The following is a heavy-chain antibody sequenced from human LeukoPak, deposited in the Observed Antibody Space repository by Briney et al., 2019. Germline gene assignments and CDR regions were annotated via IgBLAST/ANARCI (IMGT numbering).Heavy chain of an antibody. D-gene: IGHD2/OR15-2a*01. CDR2: IKQDGSDK. Sequence: GGSLRLSCAASGFTFSSYWMGWVRQAPGKGLEWVANIKQDGSDKDYADSVKGRFSISRDNAKRSLYLQMNSLRAEDTAVYYCARVAVMPHFEYWGQGTLVPVSS. J-gene: IGHJ4*02. V-gene: IGHV3-7*03. CDR1: GFTFSSYW. CDR3: ARVAVMPHFEY.